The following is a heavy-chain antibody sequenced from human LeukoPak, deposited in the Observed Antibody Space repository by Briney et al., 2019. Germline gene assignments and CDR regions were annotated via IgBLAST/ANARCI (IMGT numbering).Heavy chain of an antibody. Sequence: ASVKVSCKASGGTFSSYAISWVRQAPGQGLEWMGGIIPIFGAANYAQKFQGRVTITADESTSTAYMELSSLRSEDTAVYYCARYYSGWYYFDYWGQGTLVTVSS. CDR1: GGTFSSYA. D-gene: IGHD6-19*01. CDR2: IIPIFGAA. J-gene: IGHJ4*02. CDR3: ARYYSGWYYFDY. V-gene: IGHV1-69*13.